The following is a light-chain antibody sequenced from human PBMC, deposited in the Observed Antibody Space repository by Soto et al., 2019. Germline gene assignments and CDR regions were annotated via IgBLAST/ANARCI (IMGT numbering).Light chain of an antibody. V-gene: IGKV3-20*01. CDR1: QSVGNNY. Sequence: EIVLTQSPGTLSLSPGERATLSCRASQSVGNNYLAWYQQKPGQAPRLLIYNTSKRATGISDRFSGSGSGTDFNLTISRLEPEDFAVFYCHQYANSPQTFGQGTRLEIK. CDR3: HQYANSPQT. J-gene: IGKJ5*01. CDR2: NTS.